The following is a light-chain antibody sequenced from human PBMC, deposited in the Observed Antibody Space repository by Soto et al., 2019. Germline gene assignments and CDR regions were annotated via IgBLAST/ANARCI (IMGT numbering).Light chain of an antibody. CDR2: AAS. V-gene: IGKV1-27*01. CDR1: QGISNY. CDR3: QNYYSAPFT. Sequence: DIQMTQSPLSLSASVGDRVTITCRASQGISNYLAWYQQTPGKSPKLLIYAASTLQPGVPSRFSGNGAGADFTLIISSLQPEDVASYYCQNYYSAPFTFGPGTTVDIK. J-gene: IGKJ3*01.